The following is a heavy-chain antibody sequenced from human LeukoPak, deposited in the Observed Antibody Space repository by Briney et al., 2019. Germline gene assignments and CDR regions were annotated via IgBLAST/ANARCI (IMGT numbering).Heavy chain of an antibody. D-gene: IGHD3-22*01. J-gene: IGHJ4*02. V-gene: IGHV1-69*04. CDR2: IIPILGIA. CDR1: GGTFSSYA. Sequence: GASVKVSCKASGGTFSSYAISWVRQAPGQGLEWMGRIIPILGIANYAQKFQGRVTITADKSTSTAYMELSSLRSEDTAVYYCARAEFIANYDSSGYFNCPFDYWGQGTLVTVSS. CDR3: ARAEFIANYDSSGYFNCPFDY.